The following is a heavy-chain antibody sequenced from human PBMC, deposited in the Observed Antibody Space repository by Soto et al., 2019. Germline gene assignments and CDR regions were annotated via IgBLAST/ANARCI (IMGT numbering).Heavy chain of an antibody. Sequence: EVQLLQSGGGLVQPGGSLRLSCAASGFSSGIYAMNWVRQAPGKGLEWVSSISGTGRRTDYADSVKGRFTISGDNSKNTLYLQMNSLRVEDTAVYYCAKDLTSAWWAHWGQGTLVTVSS. CDR1: GFSSGIYA. CDR2: ISGTGRRT. J-gene: IGHJ4*02. CDR3: AKDLTSAWWAH. V-gene: IGHV3-23*01. D-gene: IGHD2-8*02.